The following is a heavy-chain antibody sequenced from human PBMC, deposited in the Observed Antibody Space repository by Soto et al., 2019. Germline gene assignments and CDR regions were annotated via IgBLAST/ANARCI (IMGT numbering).Heavy chain of an antibody. CDR3: ARTSSGWPQNWFDP. Sequence: GGSLRLSCAASGFTFDDYGMSWVRQAPGKGLEWVSGINWNGGSTGYADSVKGRFTISRDNAKNSLYLQMNSLRAEDTALYYCARTSSGWPQNWFDPWGQGTLVTVSS. CDR2: INWNGGST. D-gene: IGHD6-19*01. V-gene: IGHV3-20*04. CDR1: GFTFDDYG. J-gene: IGHJ5*02.